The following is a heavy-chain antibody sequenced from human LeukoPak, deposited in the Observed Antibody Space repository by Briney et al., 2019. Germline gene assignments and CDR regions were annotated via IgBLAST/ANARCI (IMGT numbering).Heavy chain of an antibody. J-gene: IGHJ6*03. Sequence: GASVKVSCKASGYTFTSYDINWVRQATGQGLEWMGWMNPNSGNTGYAQKFQGRVTMTRNTSISTAYMELSSLRSEDTAVYYCARYSSSLYYYYYMDVWGKGTTVTISS. CDR1: GYTFTSYD. CDR2: MNPNSGNT. V-gene: IGHV1-8*01. D-gene: IGHD6-13*01. CDR3: ARYSSSLYYYYYMDV.